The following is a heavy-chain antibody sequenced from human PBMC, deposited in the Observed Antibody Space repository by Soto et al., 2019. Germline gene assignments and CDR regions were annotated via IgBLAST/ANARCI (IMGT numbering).Heavy chain of an antibody. CDR1: GFIFDDYA. J-gene: IGHJ3*01. CDR3: SKYIRILGDGEVFSAVFDV. V-gene: IGHV3-9*01. CDR2: ISWNSGRV. Sequence: EVQLVESGGGLVQPGRSLRLSCAASGFIFDDYAMYWVRQAPGKGLEWVSGISWNSGRVGYGDFVKGRFTISRDNAKKSMYLQMNGLSPEDTDLYYCSKYIRILGDGEVFSAVFDVWGRGTMVTVSS. D-gene: IGHD3-10*01.